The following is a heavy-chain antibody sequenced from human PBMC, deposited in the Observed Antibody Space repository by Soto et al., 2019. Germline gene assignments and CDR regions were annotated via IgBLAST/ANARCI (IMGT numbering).Heavy chain of an antibody. CDR3: AQTTYSSPSYDYYYYGLDV. CDR1: GGTFSSYA. V-gene: IGHV1-69*06. CDR2: IIPIFGTA. J-gene: IGHJ6*02. Sequence: QVQLVQSGAEVKKPGSSVKVSCKASGGTFSSYAISWVRQAPGQGLEWMGGIIPIFGTANYAQKFQGRVTITADKYTSTAYWELSSLRSGDTAVYYCAQTTYSSPSYDYYYYGLDVWGQGTTVTVSS. D-gene: IGHD6-6*01.